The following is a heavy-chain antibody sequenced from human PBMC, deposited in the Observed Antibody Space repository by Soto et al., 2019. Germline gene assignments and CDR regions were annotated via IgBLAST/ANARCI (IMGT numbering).Heavy chain of an antibody. CDR2: IIPILGIA. CDR1: GGTFSSYT. Sequence: QVQLVQSGAEVKKPGSSVKVSCKASGGTFSSYTISWVRQAPGQGLEWMGRIIPILGIANYAQKLQGRVTITADKSTSTAYMELSSLRSEDTAVYYCARLTDTAMDEEVDYWGQGTLVTVSS. V-gene: IGHV1-69*02. CDR3: ARLTDTAMDEEVDY. J-gene: IGHJ4*02. D-gene: IGHD5-18*01.